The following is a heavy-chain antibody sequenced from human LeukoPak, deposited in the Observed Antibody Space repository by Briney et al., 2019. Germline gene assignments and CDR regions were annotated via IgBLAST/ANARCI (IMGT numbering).Heavy chain of an antibody. CDR2: IYYSGNT. J-gene: IGHJ4*02. CDR1: GDSISSSSSY. D-gene: IGHD3-10*01. V-gene: IGHV4-61*05. Sequence: PSETLSLTCTVSGDSISSSSSYWGWIRQPPGKGLEWIGFIYYSGNTNYNPSLRSRVTISVDTSKNQFSLKLSSMTAADTAVYYCARGALLWFGDRMEYYFDYWGQGTLLTVSS. CDR3: ARGALLWFGDRMEYYFDY.